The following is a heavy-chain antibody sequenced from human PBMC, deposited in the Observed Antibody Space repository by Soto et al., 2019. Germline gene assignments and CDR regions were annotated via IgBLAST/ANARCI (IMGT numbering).Heavy chain of an antibody. Sequence: GGSLRLSCAASGFIFSNYWIHWVRQAPGKGLVWVAGINDDASRTNYADFVKGRFTIFRDNAENMLYLQMNSLRAEDTAVYYCAKLRTIFGVVTNDCWGQGTLVTVSS. CDR1: GFIFSNYW. CDR2: INDDASRT. J-gene: IGHJ4*02. D-gene: IGHD3-3*01. CDR3: AKLRTIFGVVTNDC. V-gene: IGHV3-74*01.